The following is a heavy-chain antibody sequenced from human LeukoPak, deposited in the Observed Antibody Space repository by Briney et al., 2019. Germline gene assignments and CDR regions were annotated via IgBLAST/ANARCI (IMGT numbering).Heavy chain of an antibody. CDR1: GFTFSSYE. Sequence: PGGSLRLTCAASGFTFSSYEMNWVRQAPGKGLEWVSSISSSSSYIYYADSVKGRFTISRDNAKNSLYLQMNSLRAEDTAVYYCARDLTMVRGARHARDYWGQGTLVTVSS. CDR2: ISSSSSYI. V-gene: IGHV3-21*01. D-gene: IGHD3-10*01. CDR3: ARDLTMVRGARHARDY. J-gene: IGHJ4*02.